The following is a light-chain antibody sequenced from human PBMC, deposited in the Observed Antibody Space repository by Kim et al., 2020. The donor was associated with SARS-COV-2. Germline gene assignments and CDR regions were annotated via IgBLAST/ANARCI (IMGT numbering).Light chain of an antibody. CDR3: QEYYSVPLT. CDR2: AAS. Sequence: ASVGNRATFTCRASQGIGSYLAWYQQKQGKVPELLIYAASGLESGVPSRFSGSGSGTYFTLTISSLQPEDVAIYYCQEYYSVPLTFGGGTKVDIK. CDR1: QGIGSY. J-gene: IGKJ4*01. V-gene: IGKV1-27*01.